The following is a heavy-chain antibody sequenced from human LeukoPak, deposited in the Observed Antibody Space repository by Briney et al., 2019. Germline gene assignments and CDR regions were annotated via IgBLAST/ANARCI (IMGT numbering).Heavy chain of an antibody. CDR3: ARVTDFWSGYRRAFFDY. J-gene: IGHJ4*02. V-gene: IGHV1-69*05. CDR1: GGTFSSYA. D-gene: IGHD3-3*01. Sequence: SVKVSCKASGGTFSSYAISWVRQAPGQGLEWMGGIIPIFGTANYAQKFQGRVTITTDESTSTAYMELSSLRSEDTAVYYCARVTDFWSGYRRAFFDYWGQGTLVTVSS. CDR2: IIPIFGTA.